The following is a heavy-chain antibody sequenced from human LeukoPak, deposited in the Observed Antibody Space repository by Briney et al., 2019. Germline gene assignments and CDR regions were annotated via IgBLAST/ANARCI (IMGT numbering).Heavy chain of an antibody. CDR2: IYYSGST. J-gene: IGHJ5*02. Sequence: SETLSLTCTVSGGSISSYYWSWIRQPPGKGLEWIGYIYYSGSTNYNPSLKSRVTISVDTSKNQFSLKLSSVTAADTAVYYCARFDSSGCPWGQGTLVTVSS. CDR1: GGSISSYY. D-gene: IGHD6-19*01. CDR3: ARFDSSGCP. V-gene: IGHV4-59*01.